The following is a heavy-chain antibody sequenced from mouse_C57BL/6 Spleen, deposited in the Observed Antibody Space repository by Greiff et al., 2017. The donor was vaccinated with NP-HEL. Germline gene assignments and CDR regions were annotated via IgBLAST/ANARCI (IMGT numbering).Heavy chain of an antibody. D-gene: IGHD4-1*01. CDR1: GYTFTDYY. CDR2: INPNNGGT. CDR3: ASHTLSWDVDY. V-gene: IGHV1-26*01. J-gene: IGHJ2*01. Sequence: EVQLQQSGPELVKPGASVKISCKASGYTFTDYYMNWVKQSHGKSLEWIGDINPNNGGTSYNQKVKGKATLTVDKSSSTAYMELRSLTSETSAVYSCASHTLSWDVDYWGQGTTLTVSS.